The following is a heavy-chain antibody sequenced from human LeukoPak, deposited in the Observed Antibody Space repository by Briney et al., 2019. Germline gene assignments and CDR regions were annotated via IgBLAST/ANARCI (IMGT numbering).Heavy chain of an antibody. D-gene: IGHD1-26*01. CDR3: ASSGELLAYFDY. Sequence: GGSLRLSCAASGFTFSSYSMNWVRQAPGKGLEWVSSISSSSRYIYYADSVKGRFTISRDNAKNSLYLQMNSLRAEDTAVYYCASSGELLAYFDYWGQGTLVTVSS. CDR1: GFTFSSYS. CDR2: ISSSSRYI. V-gene: IGHV3-21*01. J-gene: IGHJ4*02.